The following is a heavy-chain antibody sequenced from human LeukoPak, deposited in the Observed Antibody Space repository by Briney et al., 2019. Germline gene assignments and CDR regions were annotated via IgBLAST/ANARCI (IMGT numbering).Heavy chain of an antibody. J-gene: IGHJ4*02. CDR1: GFTFSNYS. Sequence: GGSLRLSCAAAGFTFSNYSMNWVRQAPGKGLEWVSYISSSSSTIYYADSVKGRFTISRDNARNSLYLQMNSLRAEDTALYYCARNWANRYFDYWGQGTLVTVSS. D-gene: IGHD2-8*01. CDR3: ARNWANRYFDY. V-gene: IGHV3-48*01. CDR2: ISSSSSTI.